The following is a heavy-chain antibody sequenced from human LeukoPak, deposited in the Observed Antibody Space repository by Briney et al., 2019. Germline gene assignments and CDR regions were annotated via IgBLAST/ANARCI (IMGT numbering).Heavy chain of an antibody. D-gene: IGHD1-26*01. J-gene: IGHJ6*03. V-gene: IGHV3-21*01. CDR2: ISSSSRYI. Sequence: PGGSLRLSCAASGFTFSSYSMNWVRQAPGKGLEWVSSISSSSRYIYYADSVKGRFTISRDDAKNSLYLQMNSLRAEDTAVYYCAKGRGWEASYYYYYMDVWGKGTTVTISS. CDR3: AKGRGWEASYYYYYMDV. CDR1: GFTFSSYS.